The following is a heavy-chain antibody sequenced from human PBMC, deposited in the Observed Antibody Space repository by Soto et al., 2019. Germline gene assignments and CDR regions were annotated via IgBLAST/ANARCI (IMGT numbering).Heavy chain of an antibody. V-gene: IGHV1-18*01. J-gene: IGHJ6*02. D-gene: IGHD6-6*01. Sequence: ASVKVSCKASGYTFTSYGISWVRQAPGQGLEWMGWISAYNGNTNYAQKLQGRVTMTTDTSTSTAYMELRSLRSDDTAVYYCARPLEYSTNYYYYGMDVWGQGNTVTVSS. CDR1: GYTFTSYG. CDR3: ARPLEYSTNYYYYGMDV. CDR2: ISAYNGNT.